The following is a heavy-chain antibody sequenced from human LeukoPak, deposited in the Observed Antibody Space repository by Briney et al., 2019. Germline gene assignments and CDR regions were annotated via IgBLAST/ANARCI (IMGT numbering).Heavy chain of an antibody. CDR1: GFTFSSYA. V-gene: IGHV3-23*01. D-gene: IGHD4-17*01. J-gene: IGHJ4*02. CDR2: ISGSGGST. CDR3: AKDYGDYYRFFD. Sequence: GRSLRLSCAASGFTFSSYAMSWVRQAPGKGLEWVSAISGSGGSTYYADSVKGRFTISRDNSKNTLYLQMNSLRAEDTAVYYCAKDYGDYYRFFDWGQGTLVTVSS.